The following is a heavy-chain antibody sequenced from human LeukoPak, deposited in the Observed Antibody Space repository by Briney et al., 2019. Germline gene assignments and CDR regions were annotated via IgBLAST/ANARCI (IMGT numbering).Heavy chain of an antibody. J-gene: IGHJ4*02. V-gene: IGHV3-11*05. D-gene: IGHD6-13*01. Sequence: KPGGSLRLSCAASGFTFSDYYMSWIRQAPGKGLEWVSYISSSSSYTNYADSVKGRFTISRDNAKNSLYLQMNSLRAEDTAVYYCARDESSSWLFDYWGQGTLVTVSP. CDR3: ARDESSSWLFDY. CDR2: ISSSSSYT. CDR1: GFTFSDYY.